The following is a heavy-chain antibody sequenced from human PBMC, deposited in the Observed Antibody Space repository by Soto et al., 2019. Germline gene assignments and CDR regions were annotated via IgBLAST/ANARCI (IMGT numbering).Heavy chain of an antibody. CDR2: LYHTGSN. J-gene: IGHJ4*02. D-gene: IGHD3-10*02. CDR3: VRPRPGLAPLCPPRLDF. Sequence: SETLCLTWTVSGGSINSSEYYWGWVRQPPGRGLEWIAGLYHTGSNFYNPSLKNRVSISVDTSKNQSFLNVYSVTAADTAVYYCVRPRPGLAPLCPPRLDFRGQGVKVTVAS. V-gene: IGHV4-39*01. CDR1: GGSINSSEYY.